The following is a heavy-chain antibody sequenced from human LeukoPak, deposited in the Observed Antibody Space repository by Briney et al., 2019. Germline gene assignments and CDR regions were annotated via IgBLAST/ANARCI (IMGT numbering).Heavy chain of an antibody. CDR1: GYTFTDYY. J-gene: IGHJ4*02. Sequence: GASVKASCKASGYTFTDYYMHWVRQAPGQGFEWMGWINPNDGDTNYAQKFQGRVTMTRDTSISTAHMEVSRLRSDDTAVYYCARANFLYCSSSTCLFDHWGQGTLVTVSS. CDR2: INPNDGDT. V-gene: IGHV1-2*02. D-gene: IGHD2-2*01. CDR3: ARANFLYCSSSTCLFDH.